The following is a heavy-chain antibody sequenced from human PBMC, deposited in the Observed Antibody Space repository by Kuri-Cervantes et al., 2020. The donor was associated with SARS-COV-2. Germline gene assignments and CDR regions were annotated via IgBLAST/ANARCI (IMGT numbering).Heavy chain of an antibody. J-gene: IGHJ6*03. CDR1: GFTFSSYS. V-gene: IGHV3-21*01. D-gene: IGHD6-13*01. CDR3: ARVDESSSSWYPRYYYYYYYMDV. Sequence: GGSLRLSCAASGFTFSSYSMNWVRQAPGKGLEWVSSISSSSSYIYYADSVKGRFTISRDNAKNSLYLQMNSLRAEDTAVYYCARVDESSSSWYPRYYYYYYYMDVWGKGTTVTVSS. CDR2: ISSSSSYI.